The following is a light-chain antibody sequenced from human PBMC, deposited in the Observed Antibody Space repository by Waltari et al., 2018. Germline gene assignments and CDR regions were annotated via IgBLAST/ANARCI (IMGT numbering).Light chain of an antibody. CDR2: LVS. V-gene: IGKV2-28*01. J-gene: IGKJ3*01. Sequence: DIVMTQSPLSLPVTPGEPASISCRSSQSLLHSNGYNYLDWYLQKPGQSPQLLIYLVSSRASGVPDRFSGSGSGTDFTLKISRVEAEDVGVYYCMQALQTSFTFGPGTKVDIK. CDR1: QSLLHSNGYNY. CDR3: MQALQTSFT.